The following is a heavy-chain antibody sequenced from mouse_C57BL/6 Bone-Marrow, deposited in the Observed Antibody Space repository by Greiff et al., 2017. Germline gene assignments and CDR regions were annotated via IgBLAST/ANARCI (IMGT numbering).Heavy chain of an antibody. J-gene: IGHJ2*01. D-gene: IGHD1-1*01. CDR1: GYTFTSYW. Sequence: VQLQQPGAELVMPGASVKLSCKASGYTFTSYWMHWVKQRPGQGLEWIGEIDPSDSYTNYNQKFKGKSTLTVDKSSSTAYMQLSSLTSEDSAVYYCARRITTVVASFDYWGQGTTLTVSS. V-gene: IGHV1-69*01. CDR3: ARRITTVVASFDY. CDR2: IDPSDSYT.